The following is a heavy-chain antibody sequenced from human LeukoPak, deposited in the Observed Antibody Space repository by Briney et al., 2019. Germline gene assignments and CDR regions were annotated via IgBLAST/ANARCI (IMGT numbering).Heavy chain of an antibody. D-gene: IGHD3-10*01. Sequence: ASVKVSCKASGYTFTSNYMHWVRQAPGQGLEWMGVIAPSSGTTSYAQKFQGRVTMTRDTSASTLYMELSSLTSEDTAVYYCARASGSSAVPFDYWGQGTLVTVSS. V-gene: IGHV1-46*01. CDR3: ARASGSSAVPFDY. J-gene: IGHJ4*02. CDR2: IAPSSGTT. CDR1: GYTFTSNY.